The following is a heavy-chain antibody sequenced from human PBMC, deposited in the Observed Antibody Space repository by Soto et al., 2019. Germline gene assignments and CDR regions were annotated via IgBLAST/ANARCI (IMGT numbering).Heavy chain of an antibody. J-gene: IGHJ4*02. CDR1: GYSFTSYW. D-gene: IGHD2-15*01. Sequence: GEPLKISCKGSGYSFTSYWIGWVRQMPGKGLEWMGIIYPGDSDTRYSPSFQGQVTISADKSISTAYLQWSSLKASDTAMYYCARRHCSGGSCFYYFDYWGQGTLVTVSS. V-gene: IGHV5-51*01. CDR3: ARRHCSGGSCFYYFDY. CDR2: IYPGDSDT.